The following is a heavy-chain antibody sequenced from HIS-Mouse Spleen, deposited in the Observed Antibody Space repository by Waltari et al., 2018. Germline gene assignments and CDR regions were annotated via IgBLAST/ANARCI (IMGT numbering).Heavy chain of an antibody. D-gene: IGHD7-27*01. J-gene: IGHJ4*02. CDR2: ISWNSGSI. V-gene: IGHV3-9*01. CDR1: GFTFDVYA. Sequence: EVQLVESGGGLVQHGRSLRLSCAPSGFTFDVYAMHWVRQAPGKGLEWVSGISWNSGSIGYADSVKGRFTISRDNAKNSLYLQMNSLRAEDTALYYCAKKDTLTGDFDYWGQGTLVTVSS. CDR3: AKKDTLTGDFDY.